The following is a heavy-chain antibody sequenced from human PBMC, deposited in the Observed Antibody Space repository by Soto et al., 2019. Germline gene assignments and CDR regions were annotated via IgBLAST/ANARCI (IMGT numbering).Heavy chain of an antibody. J-gene: IGHJ4*02. CDR1: GFTFSSYA. Sequence: EVQLLESGGDLVQSGGSLRLSCAASGFTFSSYAMTWVRQAPGKGLEWVSGISDSGGSTNYADSVKARFTISRDNSKNTLYLQMDSLTAEDTAVYYCAKRDVGTVTGGAVDHWGQGTLVTVSS. D-gene: IGHD4-17*01. CDR2: ISDSGGST. V-gene: IGHV3-23*01. CDR3: AKRDVGTVTGGAVDH.